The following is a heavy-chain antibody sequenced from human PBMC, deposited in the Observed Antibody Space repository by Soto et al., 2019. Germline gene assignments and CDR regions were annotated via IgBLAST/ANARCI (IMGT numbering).Heavy chain of an antibody. V-gene: IGHV1-8*01. Sequence: ASVKVSCKASGYTFTSYDINWVRQATGQGLEWMGWMNPSSGNTGYAQKFQGRVTMTRNTSISTAYMELSSLRFEDTAVYYCARPGIAVAGTNYWGQGTLVTVSS. CDR2: MNPSSGNT. CDR3: ARPGIAVAGTNY. CDR1: GYTFTSYD. J-gene: IGHJ4*02. D-gene: IGHD6-19*01.